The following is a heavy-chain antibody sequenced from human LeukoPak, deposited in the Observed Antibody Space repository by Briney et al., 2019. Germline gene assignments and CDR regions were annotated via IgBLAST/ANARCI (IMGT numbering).Heavy chain of an antibody. CDR1: GGSISSYY. V-gene: IGHV4-59*01. D-gene: IGHD2-2*01. CDR2: IYYSGST. CDR3: AREDCSSTSCLFDY. J-gene: IGHJ4*02. Sequence: SETLSLTCTVSGGSISSYYWSWIRQPPGKGLEWIGYIYYSGSTNYNPSLKSRVTIPVDTSKNQFSLKLSSVTAADTAVYYCAREDCSSTSCLFDYWGQGTLVTVSS.